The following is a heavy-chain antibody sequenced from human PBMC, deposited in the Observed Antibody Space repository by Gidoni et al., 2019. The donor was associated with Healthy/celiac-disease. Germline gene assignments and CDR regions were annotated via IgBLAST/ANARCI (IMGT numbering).Heavy chain of an antibody. D-gene: IGHD2-15*01. J-gene: IGHJ6*02. Sequence: QVQLVESGGGVVQPGRSLRLSCAASGFTSSSYGMHWVRQAPGKGLEWVAVIWYDGSNKYYADSVKGRFTISRDNSKNTLYLQMNSLRAEDTAVYYCARDRLPLNSGGSSGDEEGMDVWGQGTTVTVSS. V-gene: IGHV3-33*01. CDR1: GFTSSSYG. CDR2: IWYDGSNK. CDR3: ARDRLPLNSGGSSGDEEGMDV.